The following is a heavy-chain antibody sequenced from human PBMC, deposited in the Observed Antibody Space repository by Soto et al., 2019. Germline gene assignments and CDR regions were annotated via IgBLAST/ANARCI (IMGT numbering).Heavy chain of an antibody. CDR2: IIPIFGTA. J-gene: IGHJ4*02. V-gene: IGHV1-69*01. CDR3: ARGGQYYDSSGYYSFDY. Sequence: QVQLVQSGAEVQKPGSSVKVSCKASGGTFSSYAISWVRQAPGQGLEWMGGIIPIFGTANYAQKFQGRVTITADESTSTAYMELSSLRSEDTAVYYCARGGQYYDSSGYYSFDYWGQGTLVTVSS. CDR1: GGTFSSYA. D-gene: IGHD3-22*01.